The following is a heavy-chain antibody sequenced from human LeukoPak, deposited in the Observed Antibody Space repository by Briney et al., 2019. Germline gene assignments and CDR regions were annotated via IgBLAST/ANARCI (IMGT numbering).Heavy chain of an antibody. V-gene: IGHV1-46*01. CDR1: GYTFTSYY. CDR2: INPSGGST. D-gene: IGHD2-2*01. CDR3: ARAHEGYQLLSEGEEY. Sequence: ASVTVSCKASGYTFTSYYMHWVRQAPGQGLEWMGIINPSGGSTSYAQKFQGRVTMTRDTSTSTVYMELSSLRSEDTAVYYCARAHEGYQLLSEGEEYWGQGTLVTVSS. J-gene: IGHJ4*02.